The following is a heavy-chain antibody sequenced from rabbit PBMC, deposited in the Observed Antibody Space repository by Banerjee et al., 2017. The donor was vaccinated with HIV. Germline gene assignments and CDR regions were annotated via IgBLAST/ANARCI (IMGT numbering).Heavy chain of an antibody. D-gene: IGHD1-1*01. CDR2: IAGSSSGFT. CDR1: GFSFSSSDY. Sequence: QSLEESGGDLVKPGASLTLTCTASGFSFSSSDYMCWVRQAPGKGLEWISCIAGSSSGFTYSATWASGRFTISKTSSTTVTLQMTSLTAADTATYFCARNYVNAFDPWGPGTLVTVS. V-gene: IGHV1S40*01. J-gene: IGHJ2*01. CDR3: ARNYVNAFDP.